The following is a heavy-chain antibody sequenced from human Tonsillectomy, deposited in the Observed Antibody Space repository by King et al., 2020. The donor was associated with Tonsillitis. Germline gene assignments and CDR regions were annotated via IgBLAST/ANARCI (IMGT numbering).Heavy chain of an antibody. CDR3: AAVPIVLITAGMI. D-gene: IGHD6-13*01. CDR2: IRDDGTNK. J-gene: IGHJ4*02. V-gene: IGHV3-30*02. Sequence: VQLVESGGGVVQPGGSLRLSCAASGFKFSTYGIHWIRQAPGKGLEWVAFIRDDGTNKYYEDSVKGRFTISRDNSKNTLFLQMDRLSAEDTAVYYCAAVPIVLITAGMIWGQGTQVTVSS. CDR1: GFKFSTYG.